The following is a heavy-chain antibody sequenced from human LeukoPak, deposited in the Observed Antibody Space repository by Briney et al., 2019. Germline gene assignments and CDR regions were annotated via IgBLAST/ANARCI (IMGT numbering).Heavy chain of an antibody. Sequence: GESLKISCKASGYSFTSYWIGWLRQMPGKGLEWMGIIYPGDSDTRYSPSFQGQVTISADKSISTAYLQWSTLKASDTAMYYCARRRRTDRAFDIWGQGTMVTVSS. D-gene: IGHD1-1*01. J-gene: IGHJ3*02. CDR2: IYPGDSDT. V-gene: IGHV5-51*01. CDR3: ARRRRTDRAFDI. CDR1: GYSFTSYW.